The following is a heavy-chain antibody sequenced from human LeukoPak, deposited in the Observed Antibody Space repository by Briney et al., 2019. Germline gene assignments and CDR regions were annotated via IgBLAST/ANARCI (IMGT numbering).Heavy chain of an antibody. Sequence: PGGSLRLSRAASGFTFSSYAMSWVRQAPGKGLEWVSSITSSGAATYYADSVKGRFTISRDNSKNTLYLQMNSLRAEDTAVYYCAKDGDSSSLPNFDYWGQGTLVTVSS. D-gene: IGHD6-6*01. CDR2: ITSSGAAT. J-gene: IGHJ4*02. V-gene: IGHV3-23*01. CDR3: AKDGDSSSLPNFDY. CDR1: GFTFSSYA.